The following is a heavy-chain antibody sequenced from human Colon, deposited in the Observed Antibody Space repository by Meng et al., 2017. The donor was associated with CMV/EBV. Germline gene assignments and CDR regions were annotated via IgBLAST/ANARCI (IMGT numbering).Heavy chain of an antibody. D-gene: IGHD2-15*01. CDR3: AKWRGYGNGMDV. CDR2: VHGGDSRT. J-gene: IGHJ6*02. Sequence: GESLKISCAASGFTFTTYSMAWVRQAPGKGLEWVSIVHGGDSRTQYADSVKGRFTISRDDSKSTVHLQMSSLRAEDTATYYCAKWRGYGNGMDVWGQGTTVTVSS. V-gene: IGHV3-23*03. CDR1: GFTFTTYS.